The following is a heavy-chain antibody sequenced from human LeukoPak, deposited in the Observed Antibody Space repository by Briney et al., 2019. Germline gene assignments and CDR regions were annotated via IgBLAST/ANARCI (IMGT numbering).Heavy chain of an antibody. CDR2: IKQDGSNK. Sequence: GGSLRLSCAASGFTFSSYWMSWVRQAPGKGLEWVANIKQDGSNKYYADSVKGRFTISRDNSKNTLYLQMNSLRAEDTAVYYCAKDGDRGYSYGPFDYWGQGTLVTVSS. CDR1: GFTFSSYW. V-gene: IGHV3-7*01. D-gene: IGHD5-18*01. CDR3: AKDGDRGYSYGPFDY. J-gene: IGHJ4*02.